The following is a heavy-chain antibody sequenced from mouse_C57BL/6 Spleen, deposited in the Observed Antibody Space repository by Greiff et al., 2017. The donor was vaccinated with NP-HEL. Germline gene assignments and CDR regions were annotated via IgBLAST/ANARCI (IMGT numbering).Heavy chain of an antibody. V-gene: IGHV3-6*01. Sequence: DVKLQESGPGLVKPSQSLSLTCSVTGYSITSGYYWNWIRQFPGNKLEWMGYISYDGSNNYNPSLKNRISITRDTSKNQFFLKLNSVTTEDTATYYCARDGTVVAHWYFDVWGTGTTVTVSS. D-gene: IGHD1-1*01. CDR1: GYSITSGYY. J-gene: IGHJ1*03. CDR3: ARDGTVVAHWYFDV. CDR2: ISYDGSN.